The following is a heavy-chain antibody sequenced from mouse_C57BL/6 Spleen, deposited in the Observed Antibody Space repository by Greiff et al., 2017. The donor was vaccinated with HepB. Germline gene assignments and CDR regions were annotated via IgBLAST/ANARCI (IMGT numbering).Heavy chain of an antibody. CDR3: ARDGGYYGSSFYAMDY. J-gene: IGHJ4*01. CDR1: GFTFSSYA. V-gene: IGHV5-4*01. Sequence: EVQRVESGGGLVKPGGSLKLSCAASGFTFSSYAMSWVRQTPEKRLGWVATISDGGSYTYYPDNVKGRFTISRDNAKNNLYLQMSHLKSEDTAMYYCARDGGYYGSSFYAMDYWGQGTSVTVSS. CDR2: ISDGGSYT. D-gene: IGHD1-1*01.